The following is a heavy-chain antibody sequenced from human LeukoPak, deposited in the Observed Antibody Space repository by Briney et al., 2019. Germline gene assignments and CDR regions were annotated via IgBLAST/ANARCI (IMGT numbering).Heavy chain of an antibody. Sequence: GGSLRLSCAASGFTVSSNYMSWVRQAPGKGLEWVSDISYNGDITDYADSVKGRFTISRDNSKNTVYLQMNSLRAEDTAVYYCAKDVRGGCSDTNCHYWGQGTLVTVSS. CDR2: ISYNGDIT. V-gene: IGHV3-23*01. D-gene: IGHD2-15*01. J-gene: IGHJ4*02. CDR1: GFTVSSNY. CDR3: AKDVRGGCSDTNCHY.